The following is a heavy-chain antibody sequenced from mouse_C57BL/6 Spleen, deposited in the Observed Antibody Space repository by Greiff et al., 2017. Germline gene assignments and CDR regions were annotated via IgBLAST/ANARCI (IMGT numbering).Heavy chain of an antibody. CDR1: GYTFTDYE. D-gene: IGHD2-2*01. CDR2: IDPETGGT. Sequence: QVQLQQSGAELVRPGASVTLSCKASGYTFTDYEMHWVKQTPVHGLEWIGAIDPETGGTAYNQKFKGKAILTADKSSSTAYMELRSLTSEDSAVYYCTVMVTRGGWFADWGQGTLVTVSA. J-gene: IGHJ3*01. V-gene: IGHV1-15*01. CDR3: TVMVTRGGWFAD.